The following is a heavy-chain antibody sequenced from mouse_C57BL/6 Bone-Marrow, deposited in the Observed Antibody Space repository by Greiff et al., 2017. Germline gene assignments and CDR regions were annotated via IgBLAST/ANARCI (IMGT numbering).Heavy chain of an antibody. D-gene: IGHD1-1*01. Sequence: VQLKESGGGLVQPGGSLKLSCAASGFTFSDYYMYWVRQTPEKRLEWVAYISNGGGSTYYPDTVKGRFTISRDNAKNTLYLQMSRLKSEDTAMYYCARPYYYGSSWGAYWGQGTLVTVSA. J-gene: IGHJ3*01. V-gene: IGHV5-12*01. CDR1: GFTFSDYY. CDR2: ISNGGGST. CDR3: ARPYYYGSSWGAY.